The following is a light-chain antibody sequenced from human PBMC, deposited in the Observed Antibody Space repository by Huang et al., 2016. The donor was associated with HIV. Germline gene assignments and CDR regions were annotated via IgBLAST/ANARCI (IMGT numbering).Light chain of an antibody. CDR3: QQTSTAPMYS. CDR2: GAS. J-gene: IGKJ2*03. V-gene: IGKV1-39*01. Sequence: DIQMTQSPSSLSVSVGDRVTITCRASQNISNYLNWYKQRPGKAPNLLIVGASSLQSGVPSRFSGSGSGTVFTLTISSLQPEDFATYYCQQTSTAPMYSFGQGTELEIK. CDR1: QNISNY.